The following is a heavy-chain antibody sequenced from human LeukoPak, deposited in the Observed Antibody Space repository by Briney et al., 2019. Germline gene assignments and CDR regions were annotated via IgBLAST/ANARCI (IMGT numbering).Heavy chain of an antibody. CDR2: ISSSGYI. V-gene: IGHV3-21*01. Sequence: GGSLRLACAASGFTFSSYSMNWVRQAPGKGLEWVSSISSSGYIHYVDSVKGRFTISRDNAKNSLYLQMNSLRAEDTAVYYCARSGVVTSYYDTSGYSFQHWGQGTLVTVSS. D-gene: IGHD3-22*01. J-gene: IGHJ1*01. CDR1: GFTFSSYS. CDR3: ARSGVVTSYYDTSGYSFQH.